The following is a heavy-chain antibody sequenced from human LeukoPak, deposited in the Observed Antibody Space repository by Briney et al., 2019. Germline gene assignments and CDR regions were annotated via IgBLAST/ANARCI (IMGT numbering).Heavy chain of an antibody. V-gene: IGHV1-69*04. CDR1: GYTFTSYG. J-gene: IGHJ4*02. D-gene: IGHD2-21*01. Sequence: GASVKVSCKASGYTFTSYGISWVRQAPGQGLEWMGRIIPILGIANYAQKFQGRVTITADKSTSTAYMELSSLRSEDTAVYYCARSDGYNYVFDYWGQGTLVTVSS. CDR2: IIPILGIA. CDR3: ARSDGYNYVFDY.